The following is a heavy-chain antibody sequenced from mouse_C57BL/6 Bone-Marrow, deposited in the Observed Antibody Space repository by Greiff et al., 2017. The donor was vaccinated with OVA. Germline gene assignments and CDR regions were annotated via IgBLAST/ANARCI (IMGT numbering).Heavy chain of an antibody. D-gene: IGHD1-1*01. V-gene: IGHV1-82*01. Sequence: VQLQQSGPELVKPGASVKISCKASGYAFSSSWMNWAKQRPGQGLEWIGRIYPGDGDTNYNGKFKGKATLTADKSSSTAYMQLSSLTSEDSAVYFCAESIYYYGFCYAMDYWGQGTSVTVSA. J-gene: IGHJ4*01. CDR1: GYAFSSSW. CDR2: IYPGDGDT. CDR3: AESIYYYGFCYAMDY.